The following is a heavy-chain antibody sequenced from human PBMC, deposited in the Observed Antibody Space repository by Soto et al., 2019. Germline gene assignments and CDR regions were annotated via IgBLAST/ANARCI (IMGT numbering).Heavy chain of an antibody. Sequence: QAHLVQSGAEVKMPGDSVQVSCKASGFVSTNYNFQWLRQAPGQSLEWMRRINAANGNTQYSQNFQGRVTFTSDASASTAFMELTNLRFEDKAMYYCATDYGSNWRLWGQGTLVSVSS. D-gene: IGHD3-10*01. CDR1: GFVSTNYN. V-gene: IGHV1-3*01. CDR2: INAANGNT. CDR3: ATDYGSNWRL. J-gene: IGHJ4*02.